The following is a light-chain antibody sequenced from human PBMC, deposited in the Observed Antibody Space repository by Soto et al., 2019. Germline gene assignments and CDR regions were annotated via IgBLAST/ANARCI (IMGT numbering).Light chain of an antibody. J-gene: IGKJ1*01. CDR3: QKYNDWPLT. CDR1: QSVSSN. CDR2: GAS. Sequence: TQFPTPLPGSAGEKSTLSCRASQSVSSNLAWYQQKPGQAPRFLIYGASTRATGIPARFSGSGSGTEFTLTISSLQSEDFELYYCQKYNDWPLTLGQGTKV. V-gene: IGKV3-15*01.